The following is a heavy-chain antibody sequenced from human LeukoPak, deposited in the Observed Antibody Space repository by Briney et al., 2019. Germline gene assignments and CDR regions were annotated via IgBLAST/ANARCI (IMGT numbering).Heavy chain of an antibody. J-gene: IGHJ6*02. D-gene: IGHD3-22*01. CDR1: GGSISSSSYY. V-gene: IGHV4-39*07. CDR3: ATTRGSGYRLGYYGMDV. Sequence: SETLSLTCTVSGGSISSSSYYWGWIRQPPGKGLEWIGSIYYSGSTYYNPSLKSRVTISVDTSKNQFSLKLSSVTAADTAVYYCATTRGSGYRLGYYGMDVWGQGTTVTVSS. CDR2: IYYSGST.